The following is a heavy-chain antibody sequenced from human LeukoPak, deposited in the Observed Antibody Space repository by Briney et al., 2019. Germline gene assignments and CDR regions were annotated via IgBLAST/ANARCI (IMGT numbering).Heavy chain of an antibody. CDR2: IWYDGSNK. J-gene: IGHJ4*02. D-gene: IGHD3-22*01. CDR3: AKDSSGFPHY. CDR1: GFTFNKYA. V-gene: IGHV3-33*06. Sequence: GGSLRLSCAASGFTFNKYAMTWVRQAPGKGLEWVAVIWYDGSNKYYADSVKGRFTIYRDNSKNTLYLQMNSLRAEDTAVYYCAKDSSGFPHYWGQGTLVTVSS.